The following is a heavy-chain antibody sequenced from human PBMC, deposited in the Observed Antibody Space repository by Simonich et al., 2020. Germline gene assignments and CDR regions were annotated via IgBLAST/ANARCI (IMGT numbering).Heavy chain of an antibody. CDR3: ARELSKNGEAAAGYYFDY. CDR2: ITYDGSNK. CDR1: GFTFRSYA. D-gene: IGHD6-13*01. V-gene: IGHV3-30*07. J-gene: IGHJ4*02. Sequence: QVQLVESGGGVVQPGRSLRLSCAASGFTFRSYAMHWVRQAPGKGIEWVEVITYDGSNKYYADSVKGRCTISRDNSKNTLYLQRNSLRAEDTAVYYCARELSKNGEAAAGYYFDYWGQGTLVTVSS.